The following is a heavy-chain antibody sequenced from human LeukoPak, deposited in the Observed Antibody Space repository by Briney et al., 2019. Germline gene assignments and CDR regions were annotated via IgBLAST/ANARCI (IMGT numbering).Heavy chain of an antibody. J-gene: IGHJ6*03. CDR3: ARLKFYDSTGYSPGYYMDV. D-gene: IGHD3-22*01. V-gene: IGHV4-4*07. CDR1: GGAIISYY. CDR2: IYPTGNT. Sequence: SETLSLTCSVSGGAIISYYWSWIRQPAGKGPEWIGRIYPTGNTDYNPSLKTRVTMSTDLSKKQFCLRLRSVTAADTAVYYCARLKFYDSTGYSPGYYMDVWGKGTAVTVSS.